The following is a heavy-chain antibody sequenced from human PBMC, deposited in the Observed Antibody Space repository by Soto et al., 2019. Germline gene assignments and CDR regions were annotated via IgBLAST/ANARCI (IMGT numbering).Heavy chain of an antibody. CDR1: GYAFTTYG. D-gene: IGHD1-1*01. CDR2: ISAHNGNT. V-gene: IGHV1-18*01. Sequence: QVHLVQSGAEVKKPGASVKVSCKGSGYAFTTYGITWVRQAPGQGLEWMGWISAHNGNTNYAQKLQGRVTVTRDTSTRTADMGLRSRRADDTAVYYCARGRYGDYWGQGALVTVSS. CDR3: ARGRYGDY. J-gene: IGHJ4*02.